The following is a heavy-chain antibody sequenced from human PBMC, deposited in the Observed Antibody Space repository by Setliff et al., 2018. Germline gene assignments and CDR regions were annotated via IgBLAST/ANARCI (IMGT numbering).Heavy chain of an antibody. J-gene: IGHJ6*02. Sequence: PSETLSLTCAVSGGSISSGGYSWSWIRQPPGKGLEWIGYIYHSGSTYYNPSLKSRVTISVDRSKNQFSLKLSSVTAADTAVYYCARYYGGDCYSDVHYYYGMDVWGQGTTVTVSS. V-gene: IGHV4-30-2*01. CDR3: ARYYGGDCYSDVHYYYGMDV. D-gene: IGHD2-21*02. CDR1: GGSISSGGYS. CDR2: IYHSGST.